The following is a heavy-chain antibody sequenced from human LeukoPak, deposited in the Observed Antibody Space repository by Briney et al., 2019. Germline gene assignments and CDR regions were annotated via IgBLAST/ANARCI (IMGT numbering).Heavy chain of an antibody. CDR2: IYSGGST. D-gene: IGHD3-3*01. J-gene: IGHJ4*02. CDR3: ASVYYDFWSGYGPFDY. V-gene: IGHV3-53*01. CDR1: GFTVSSKY. Sequence: GGSLRLSCAASGFTVSSKYISWVRQAPGKGLEWVSVIYSGGSTYYADSVKGRFTISRDNSKNTLYLQMNSLRAEDTAVYYCASVYYDFWSGYGPFDYWGQGTLVTVSS.